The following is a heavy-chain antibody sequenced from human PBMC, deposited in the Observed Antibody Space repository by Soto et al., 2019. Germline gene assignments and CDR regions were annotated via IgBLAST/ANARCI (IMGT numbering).Heavy chain of an antibody. Sequence: GGSLRLSCAASGFTFSSYSMNWVRQAPGKGLEWVSYISSSSSTIYYADSVKGRFTISRDNAKNSLYLQMNSLRAEDTAVYYCARDQGVLRYFDWLLEIRSGDAFDIWGQGTMVTVSS. V-gene: IGHV3-48*01. J-gene: IGHJ3*02. CDR1: GFTFSSYS. CDR2: ISSSSSTI. CDR3: ARDQGVLRYFDWLLEIRSGDAFDI. D-gene: IGHD3-9*01.